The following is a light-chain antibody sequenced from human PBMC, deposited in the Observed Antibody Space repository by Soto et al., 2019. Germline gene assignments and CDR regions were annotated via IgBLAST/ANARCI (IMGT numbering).Light chain of an antibody. V-gene: IGLV2-8*01. CDR2: EVN. CDR1: NNDIGGYTY. Sequence: QSSLHQPPSASVSPGQSVTISCTGSNNDIGGYTYVSWYQQLPGKAPKLIIYEVNKRPSGIPDRFSGSKSGNTASLTVSGLQPEDEAEYFCSSYSRSINYVSGTGTKVTVL. CDR3: SSYSRSINYV. J-gene: IGLJ1*01.